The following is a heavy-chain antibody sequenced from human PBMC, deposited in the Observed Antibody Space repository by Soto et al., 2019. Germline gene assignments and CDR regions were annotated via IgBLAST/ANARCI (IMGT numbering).Heavy chain of an antibody. CDR1: GGSISTFY. V-gene: IGHV4-59*08. CDR3: ARRGTVTPFDY. D-gene: IGHD4-17*01. CDR2: IYDNGNS. J-gene: IGHJ4*02. Sequence: SETLSLTCTVSGGSISTFYWSWIRQPPGKGLEWIGYIYDNGNSKYNPSLKSRVTMSIDTSNNQFSLKLSSVTAADTAVYYCARRGTVTPFDYWGQGTLVTVSS.